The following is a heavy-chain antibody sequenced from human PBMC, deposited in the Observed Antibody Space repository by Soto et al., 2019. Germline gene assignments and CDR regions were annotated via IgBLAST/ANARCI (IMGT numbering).Heavy chain of an antibody. D-gene: IGHD5-12*01. CDR3: TKNSAYALDY. J-gene: IGHJ4*02. Sequence: QVQLQESGPGLVTPSGTLSLSCAVSGGSVSNNNWWSWVRQSPGNGLEWIGEIHHSGGTSYNPSLERRSTLSVDKSKNELSLRLNYVTAADTAVYYCTKNSAYALDYWGLGILVTVSS. CDR2: IHHSGGT. CDR1: GGSVSNNNW. V-gene: IGHV4-4*02.